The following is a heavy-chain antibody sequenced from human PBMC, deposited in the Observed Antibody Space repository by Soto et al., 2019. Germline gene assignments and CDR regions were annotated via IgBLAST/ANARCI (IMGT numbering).Heavy chain of an antibody. CDR1: GDPFNTYY. CDR2: IHPSGGGS. D-gene: IGHD2-21*02. J-gene: IGHJ4*02. CDR3: PGGGHIAVVTNIFDS. V-gene: IGHV1-46*02. Sequence: GAPVKVSCKASGDPFNTYYLHWVRQAPGQRPERKGMIHPSGGGSTYAQKFLGRVTMTMDSSTSTVFMELTSRRSADTAFYFCPGGGHIAVVTNIFDSWGQGTLVTVSP.